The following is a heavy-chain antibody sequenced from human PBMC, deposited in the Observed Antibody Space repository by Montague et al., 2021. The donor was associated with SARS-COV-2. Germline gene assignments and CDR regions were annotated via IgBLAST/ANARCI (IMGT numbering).Heavy chain of an antibody. Sequence: SETLSLTCTVSGGSIGSYYWSWTRQASGKGLEWIGYIYYSGSTNYNPSLKSRVTISVDTSKNQFSLKLSSVTAADTAVYYCASDYYGSGSLGYYYYGMDVWGQGTTVTVSS. V-gene: IGHV4-59*01. CDR2: IYYSGST. CDR1: GGSIGSYY. J-gene: IGHJ6*02. D-gene: IGHD3-10*01. CDR3: ASDYYGSGSLGYYYYGMDV.